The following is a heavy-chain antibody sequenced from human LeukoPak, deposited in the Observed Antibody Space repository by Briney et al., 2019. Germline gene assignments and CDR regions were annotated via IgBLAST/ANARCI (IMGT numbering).Heavy chain of an antibody. V-gene: IGHV1-69*06. Sequence: ASVKVSCKASGGTFSSYAISWVRQAPGQGLEWMGGIIPIFGTANYAQKFQGRVTITADKSTSTAYMELSSLRSEDTAVYYCARVPITIFGVVPQGVDVWGKGTTVTVSS. J-gene: IGHJ6*04. D-gene: IGHD3-3*01. CDR3: ARVPITIFGVVPQGVDV. CDR2: IIPIFGTA. CDR1: GGTFSSYA.